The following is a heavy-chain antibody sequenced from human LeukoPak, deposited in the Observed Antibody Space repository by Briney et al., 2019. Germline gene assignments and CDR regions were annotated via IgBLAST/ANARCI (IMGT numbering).Heavy chain of an antibody. J-gene: IGHJ4*02. CDR2: IYYSGST. D-gene: IGHD5-24*01. CDR1: GGSISSSSYY. CDR3: ASGARDGYIVGPPDFDY. V-gene: IGHV4-39*01. Sequence: PSETLSLTCTVSGGSISSSSYYWGWIRQPPGKGLEWIGSIYYSGSTYYNPSLKSRVTISVDTSKNQFSLKLSSVTAADTAVYYCASGARDGYIVGPPDFDYWGQGTLVTVSS.